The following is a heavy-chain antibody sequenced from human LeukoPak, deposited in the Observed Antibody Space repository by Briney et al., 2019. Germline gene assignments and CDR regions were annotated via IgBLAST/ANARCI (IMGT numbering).Heavy chain of an antibody. J-gene: IGHJ4*02. D-gene: IGHD1-26*01. CDR3: ATQIVGALDY. V-gene: IGHV3-21*01. CDR2: ISSSSSYI. Sequence: PGGSLRLSCAASGFTFSSYSMNWVRQAPGKGLEWVSSISSSSSYIYYADSVKGRFTISRDNAKNSLYLQMNSLRAEDTAVYYCATQIVGALDYWGQGTLVTVSS. CDR1: GFTFSSYS.